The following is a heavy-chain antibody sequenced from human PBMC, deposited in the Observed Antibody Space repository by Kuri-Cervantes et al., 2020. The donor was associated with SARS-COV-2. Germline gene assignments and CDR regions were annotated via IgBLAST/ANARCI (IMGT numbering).Heavy chain of an antibody. J-gene: IGHJ6*02. CDR3: ARDLRGTKKKYYYYGMDV. Sequence: GSLRLSCAVYGGSFSGYYWTWIRQSPGKGLEWIGEINHSGRTTNNPSLKSRVTISVDTSKNQLSLKLTSVTAADTAVYYCARDLRGTKKKYYYYGMDVWGQGTTVTVSS. CDR1: GGSFSGYY. CDR2: INHSGRT. V-gene: IGHV4-34*01.